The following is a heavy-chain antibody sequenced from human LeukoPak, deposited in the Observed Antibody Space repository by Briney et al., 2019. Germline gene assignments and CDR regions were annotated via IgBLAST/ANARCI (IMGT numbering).Heavy chain of an antibody. D-gene: IGHD5-12*01. J-gene: IGHJ4*02. V-gene: IGHV3-21*01. CDR1: GFTFSSYS. Sequence: GGSLRLSCAASGFTFSSYSMNWVRQAPGKGLEWVSSISFSSNYIYYADSVKGRFTISRDNAKNSLYLQMNSLRAEDTAVYYCARDRSGYDPLEAYFDYWGQGTLVTVSS. CDR3: ARDRSGYDPLEAYFDY. CDR2: ISFSSNYI.